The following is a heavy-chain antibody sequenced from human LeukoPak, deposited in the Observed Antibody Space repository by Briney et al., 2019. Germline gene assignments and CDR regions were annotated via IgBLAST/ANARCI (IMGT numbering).Heavy chain of an antibody. V-gene: IGHV3-23*01. J-gene: IGHJ5*02. D-gene: IGHD1-7*01. CDR1: GFTFSTYP. CDR3: ATSFNWNYDH. Sequence: GGSLRLSCDASGFTFSTYPMHWVRQAPGKGLEWVSAIGDSGDATYYADSVKGRFTISRDNSKNTLYLQMSSLRAEDTALYYCATSFNWNYDHWGQGTLVTVSS. CDR2: IGDSGDAT.